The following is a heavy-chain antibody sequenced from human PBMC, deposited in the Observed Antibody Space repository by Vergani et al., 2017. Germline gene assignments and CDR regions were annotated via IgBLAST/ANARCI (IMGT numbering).Heavy chain of an antibody. Sequence: QVQLVESGGGVVQPGRSLRLSCAASGFTFSDYYMSWIRQAPGKGLEWVSYISSSGSTIYYADSVKGRFTISRDNAKNSLYLQMNSLRAEDTAVYYCAINWNYGYYAFDSWGQGTMVTVSS. D-gene: IGHD1-7*01. CDR1: GFTFSDYY. J-gene: IGHJ3*02. CDR3: AINWNYGYYAFDS. V-gene: IGHV3-11*01. CDR2: ISSSGSTI.